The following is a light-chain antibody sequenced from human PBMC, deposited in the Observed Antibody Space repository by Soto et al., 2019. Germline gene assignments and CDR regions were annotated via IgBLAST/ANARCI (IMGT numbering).Light chain of an antibody. CDR3: QQYSNYST. CDR2: DAS. J-gene: IGKJ1*01. V-gene: IGKV1-5*01. CDR1: QSISSW. Sequence: DIPMTQSPSTLSASVGDRVTITCRASQSISSWLAWYQQKPGKAPHLLIYDASSLESGVPSTFSGSGSGTEFTLTISSLQPDDFATYFCQQYSNYSTFGQGTKVEIK.